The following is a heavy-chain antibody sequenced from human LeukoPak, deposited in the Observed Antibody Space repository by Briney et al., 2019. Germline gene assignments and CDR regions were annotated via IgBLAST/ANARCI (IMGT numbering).Heavy chain of an antibody. D-gene: IGHD5-18*01. J-gene: IGHJ4*02. Sequence: SETLSLTCTVSGGFISSSSYYWGWIRQPPGKGLEWIGSIYYSGRTYYNPSLKSRVTISVDTSKNEFSLKLSSVTAADTAVYYCAQGSGYSYGRAGHGDYWGQGTLVTVSS. CDR2: IYYSGRT. CDR3: AQGSGYSYGRAGHGDY. V-gene: IGHV4-39*01. CDR1: GGFISSSSYY.